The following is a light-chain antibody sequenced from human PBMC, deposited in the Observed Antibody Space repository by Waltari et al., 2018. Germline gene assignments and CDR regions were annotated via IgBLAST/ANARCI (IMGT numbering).Light chain of an antibody. CDR1: NSNIGNNY. V-gene: IGLV1-51*01. J-gene: IGLJ2*01. CDR2: EDN. CDR3: GTWDSSLYAVV. Sequence: QSVLTQPPSVSAAPGQKVTIPCSGGNSNIGNNYVSWYQQFPGTAPKLLISEDNRRPSGIPDRFSGSKSGTSATLGITGLQTGDEADYYCGTWDSSLYAVVFGGGTKLTAL.